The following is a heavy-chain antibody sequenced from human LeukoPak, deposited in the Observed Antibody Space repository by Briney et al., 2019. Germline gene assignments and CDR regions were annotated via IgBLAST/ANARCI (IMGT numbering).Heavy chain of an antibody. J-gene: IGHJ3*02. CDR1: GGSISSSNW. CDR3: ARNSGYDLHAFDI. D-gene: IGHD5-12*01. V-gene: IGHV4-4*02. Sequence: PSGTLSLTCAVSGGSISSSNWWCWVRQPPGKGLEWIGEIYHSGSTNYNPSLKSRVTISVDKSKNQFSLKLSSVTAADTAVYYCARNSGYDLHAFDIWGQGTMVTVSS. CDR2: IYHSGST.